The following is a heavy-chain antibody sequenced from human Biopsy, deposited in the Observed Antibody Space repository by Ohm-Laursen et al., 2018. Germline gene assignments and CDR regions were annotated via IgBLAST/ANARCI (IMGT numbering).Heavy chain of an antibody. CDR3: ALQSVAQMKNFDY. D-gene: IGHD6-19*01. J-gene: IGHJ4*02. CDR2: ISPKSGGT. CDR1: GFTFTNYG. V-gene: IGHV1-2*02. Sequence: GSSVKVSCKPSGFTFTNYGINWVRQAPGQGLEWMGWISPKSGGTNYAQKFQGNITMTKNTSMSTAYMEMSRLRSDDTAVYYCALQSVAQMKNFDYWGQGTLVTVSS.